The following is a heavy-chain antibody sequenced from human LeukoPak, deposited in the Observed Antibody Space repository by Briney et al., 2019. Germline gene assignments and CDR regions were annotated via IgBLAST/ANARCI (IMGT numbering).Heavy chain of an antibody. J-gene: IGHJ4*02. D-gene: IGHD5-12*01. V-gene: IGHV3-23*01. CDR3: AKGAYDYIEIAYFDY. CDR2: IIGSSGTT. CDR1: GFSFNNYA. Sequence: GGSLRLSCVASGFSFNNYAMNWVRQAPGKGLEWVSLIIGSSGTTFYADSVKGRFTISRDKSKSTLYLQMNSLRAEDTSVYYCAKGAYDYIEIAYFDYWGQGSLVTVSS.